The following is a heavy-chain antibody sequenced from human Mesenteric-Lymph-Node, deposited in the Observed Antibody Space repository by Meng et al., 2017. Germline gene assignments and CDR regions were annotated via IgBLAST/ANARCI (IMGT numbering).Heavy chain of an antibody. CDR1: GYPFPGYY. CDR3: ARAKVDTANWFFDL. D-gene: IGHD5-18*01. J-gene: IGHJ2*01. CDR2: INPNSGGT. Sequence: QVQGGQAEGEGKKPGASGTVSCKASGYPFPGYYSHRVRQAPGQGLEWMGRINPNSGGTNYAQKFQGRVTMTRDTSINTAYMELSSLRSDGTTVYYCARAKVDTANWFFDLWGRGTLVTVSS. V-gene: IGHV1-2*06.